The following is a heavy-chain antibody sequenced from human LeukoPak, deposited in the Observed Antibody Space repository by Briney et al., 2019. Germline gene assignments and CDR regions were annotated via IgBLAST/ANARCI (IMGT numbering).Heavy chain of an antibody. D-gene: IGHD5-18*01. J-gene: IGHJ4*02. CDR3: ARGVGYSYGLFDY. CDR2: IYHSGST. CDR1: GGSISSYY. V-gene: IGHV4-38-2*02. Sequence: SETLSLTCTVSGGSISSYYWSWIWQPPAKGLGWVGSIYHSGSTYYTPSLKSRVTISVDTSKNQFSLKLSSVPAADTAVYYCARGVGYSYGLFDYWGQGTLVTVSS.